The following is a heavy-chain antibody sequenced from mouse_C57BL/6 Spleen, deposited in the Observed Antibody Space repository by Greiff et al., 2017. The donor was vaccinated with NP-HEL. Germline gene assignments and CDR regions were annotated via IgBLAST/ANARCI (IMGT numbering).Heavy chain of an antibody. Sequence: QVQLQQPGAELVRPGSSVKLSCKASGYTFTSYWMHWVKQRPIQGLEWIGNIDPYDSETNYNQKFKDKATLTVDKTSSTAYMQLSNLTSEDSAVYYYASRGLGGYYVFDYWGQGTTLTVSS. CDR2: IDPYDSET. V-gene: IGHV1-52*01. CDR3: ASRGLGGYYVFDY. CDR1: GYTFTSYW. J-gene: IGHJ2*01. D-gene: IGHD2-3*01.